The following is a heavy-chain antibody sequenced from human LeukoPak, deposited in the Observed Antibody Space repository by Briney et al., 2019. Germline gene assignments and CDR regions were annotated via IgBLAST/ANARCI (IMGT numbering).Heavy chain of an antibody. CDR2: INHSGST. J-gene: IGHJ4*02. Sequence: PSETLSLTCAVYGGSFSGHYWSWIRQPPGKGLEWIGEINHSGSTNYNPSLESRVTVSVDTSKNHFSLKLSSVTAADTAVYYCASGQYYDLWSGYYVDWGQGTLVTVSA. CDR3: ASGQYYDLWSGYYVD. V-gene: IGHV4-34*01. D-gene: IGHD3-3*01. CDR1: GGSFSGHY.